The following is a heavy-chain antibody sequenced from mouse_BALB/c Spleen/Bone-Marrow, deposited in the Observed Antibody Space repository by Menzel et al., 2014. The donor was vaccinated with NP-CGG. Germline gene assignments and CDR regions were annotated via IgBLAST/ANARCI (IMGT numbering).Heavy chain of an antibody. CDR2: IDPANGNT. CDR1: GSNIKDTY. CDR3: ARWEYYAMDY. Sequence: VQLQQSGAELVKPGASVKLSCTASGSNIKDTYMRWVKQRPEQGLEWIGRIDPANGNTKYDPKFQGKATITADTPSNTAYLQLSSLTSEDTAVYYCARWEYYAMDYWGQGTSVTVSS. D-gene: IGHD4-1*01. V-gene: IGHV14-3*02. J-gene: IGHJ4*01.